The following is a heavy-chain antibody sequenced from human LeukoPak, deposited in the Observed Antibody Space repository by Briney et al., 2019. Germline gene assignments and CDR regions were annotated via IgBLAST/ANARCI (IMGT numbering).Heavy chain of an antibody. V-gene: IGHV6-1*01. CDR3: TREDRDTFDI. J-gene: IGHJ3*02. CDR1: GDSVSNNIAA. CDR2: TYYRSKWYN. Sequence: PSQTLSLTCAISGDSVSNNIAAWTWIRQSPSRGLEWLERTYYRSKWYNDYAVSVRGRITVNPDTSKNQFSLQLNSVTPEDTAVYYCTREDRDTFDIWGQGTVVTVSS.